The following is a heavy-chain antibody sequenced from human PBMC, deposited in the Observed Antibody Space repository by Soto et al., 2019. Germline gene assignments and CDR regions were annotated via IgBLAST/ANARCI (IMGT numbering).Heavy chain of an antibody. CDR3: AKVLVVVAAPTGDY. D-gene: IGHD2-15*01. CDR2: ISYDGSNK. CDR1: GFTFSSYG. J-gene: IGHJ4*02. V-gene: IGHV3-30*18. Sequence: GGSLRLSCAASGFTFSSYGMHWVRQAPGKGLEWVAVISYDGSNKYYADSVKGRFTISRDNSKNTLYLQMNSLRAEDTAVYYCAKVLVVVAAPTGDYWGQGTLVTVSS.